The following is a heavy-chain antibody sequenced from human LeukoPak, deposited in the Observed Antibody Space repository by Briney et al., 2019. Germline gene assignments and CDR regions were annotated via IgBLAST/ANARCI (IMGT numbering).Heavy chain of an antibody. CDR1: RESFSIYY. D-gene: IGHD5-12*01. J-gene: IGHJ4*02. V-gene: IGHV4-34*01. CDR3: ARDVYSGYDFEAYYFDY. Sequence: SETLSLTCTVYRESFSIYYWIWIRQPPGKGLEWIGDINHTGSTNYNPSLKSRVTMSVDTSKNQFSLKLSSVTAADTAVYYCARDVYSGYDFEAYYFDYWGQGTLVTVSS. CDR2: INHTGST.